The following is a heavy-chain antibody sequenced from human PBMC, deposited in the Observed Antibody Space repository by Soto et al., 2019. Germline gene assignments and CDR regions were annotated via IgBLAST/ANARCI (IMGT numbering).Heavy chain of an antibody. J-gene: IGHJ4*02. V-gene: IGHV4-59*01. D-gene: IGHD6-6*01. Sequence: SETLSLTCTVSGGSISSYYWSWIRQPPGKGLEWIGYIYYSGSTNYNPSLKSRVTISVDTSKNQFSLKLSSVTAADTAVYYCAREVRDLEYSSTARLLDYWGQGTLVTVSS. CDR2: IYYSGST. CDR3: AREVRDLEYSSTARLLDY. CDR1: GGSISSYY.